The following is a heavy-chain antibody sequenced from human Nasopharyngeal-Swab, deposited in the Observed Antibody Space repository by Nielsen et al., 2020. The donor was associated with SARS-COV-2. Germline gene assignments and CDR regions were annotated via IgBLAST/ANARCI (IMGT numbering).Heavy chain of an antibody. D-gene: IGHD2-8*02. CDR2: IKSKTDGGTT. V-gene: IGHV3-15*01. CDR3: TTDGTAYYYGMDV. J-gene: IGHJ6*02. Sequence: VRQAPGKGLEWVGRIKSKTDGGTTDYAAPVKGRFTISRGDSKNTLYLQMNSLKTEDTAVYYCTTDGTAYYYGMDVWGQGTTVTVSS.